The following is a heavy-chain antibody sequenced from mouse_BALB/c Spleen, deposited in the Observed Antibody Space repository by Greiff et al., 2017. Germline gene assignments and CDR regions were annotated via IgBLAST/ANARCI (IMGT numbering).Heavy chain of an antibody. CDR2: ISSGSSTI. Sequence: EVHLVESGGGLVQPGGSRKLSCAASGFTFSSFGMHWVRQAPEKGLEWVAYISSGSSTIYYADTVKGRFTISRDNPKNTLFLQMTSLRSEDTAMYYCARGGYATGFDYWGQGTTLTVSS. V-gene: IGHV5-17*02. CDR3: ARGGYATGFDY. CDR1: GFTFSSFG. D-gene: IGHD2-2*01. J-gene: IGHJ2*01.